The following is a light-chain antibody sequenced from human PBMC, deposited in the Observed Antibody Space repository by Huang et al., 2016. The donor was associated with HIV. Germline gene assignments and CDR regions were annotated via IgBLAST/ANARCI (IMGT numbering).Light chain of an antibody. V-gene: IGKV1-39*01. CDR3: QQSARTPRT. Sequence: DIQITQSPSSLSASVGDRVNITCRASQNINRYLNWYQQRPGETPKLLINGESSLQSRVPSRFTGSGSGTDFTLTISSLQPEDSATYYCQQSARTPRTFGKGTKLEI. CDR1: QNINRY. J-gene: IGKJ2*01. CDR2: GES.